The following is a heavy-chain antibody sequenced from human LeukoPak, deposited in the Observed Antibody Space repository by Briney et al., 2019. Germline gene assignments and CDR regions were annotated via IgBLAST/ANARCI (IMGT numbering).Heavy chain of an antibody. CDR3: ASSNYYYYGMDV. Sequence: SETLSLTCTVSGGSVSSYYWSWIRQPPGKGLEWIGYIYYSGSTNYNPSLKSRVTISVDTSKNQFSLKLSSVTAADTAVYYCASSNYYYYGMDVWGQGTTVTVSS. V-gene: IGHV4-59*08. J-gene: IGHJ6*02. CDR2: IYYSGST. CDR1: GGSVSSYY.